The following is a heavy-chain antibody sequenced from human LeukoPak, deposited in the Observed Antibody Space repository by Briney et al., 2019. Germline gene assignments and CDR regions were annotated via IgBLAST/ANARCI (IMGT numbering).Heavy chain of an antibody. J-gene: IGHJ4*02. CDR2: IYHSGST. V-gene: IGHV4-30-2*01. CDR1: GGSISSGGYY. CDR3: ASQPDTAMVRGADY. Sequence: SETLSLTCTVSGGSISSGGYYWSWIRQPPGKGLEWIGYIYHSGSTYYNPSLKSRVTISVDKSKNQFSLKLSSVTAADTAVYYCASQPDTAMVRGADYWGQETLVTVSS. D-gene: IGHD5-18*01.